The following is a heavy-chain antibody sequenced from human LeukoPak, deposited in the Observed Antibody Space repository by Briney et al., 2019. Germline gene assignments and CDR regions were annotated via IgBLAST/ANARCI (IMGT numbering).Heavy chain of an antibody. J-gene: IGHJ6*03. Sequence: RPGGSLRLSCAASGFIIDDYGMTWVRQAPGKGLEWVSGINWNGGSTGYADSAKGRFTISRDNSKNTLYLQMNSLRAEDTAVYYCAKSNQLLWFGEFVGANYYYYMDVWGKGTTVTISS. CDR1: GFIIDDYG. CDR3: AKSNQLLWFGEFVGANYYYYMDV. V-gene: IGHV3-20*04. D-gene: IGHD3-10*01. CDR2: INWNGGST.